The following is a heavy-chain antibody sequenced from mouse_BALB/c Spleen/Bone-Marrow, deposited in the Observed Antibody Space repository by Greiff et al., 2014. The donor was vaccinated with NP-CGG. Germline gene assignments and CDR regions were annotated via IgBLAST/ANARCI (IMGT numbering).Heavy chain of an antibody. J-gene: IGHJ4*01. Sequence: VQLQQSGAELVRPGTSVKVSGKGSGYAFTNYLIEGGKQRPGQGLEWIGVINSGSGGTKYNEKFKGKATLTADKSSSTAYMQLSSLTSDDSAVYFCARAITDAMDYWGQGTSVTVSS. CDR1: GYAFTNYL. D-gene: IGHD2-4*01. V-gene: IGHV1-54*01. CDR3: ARAITDAMDY. CDR2: INSGSGGT.